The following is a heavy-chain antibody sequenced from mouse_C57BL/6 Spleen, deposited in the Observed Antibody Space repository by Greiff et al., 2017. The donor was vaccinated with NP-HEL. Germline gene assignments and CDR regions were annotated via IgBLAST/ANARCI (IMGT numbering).Heavy chain of an antibody. CDR3: TGPPYYYGSSPYAMDY. D-gene: IGHD1-1*01. J-gene: IGHJ4*01. CDR1: GFTFSNYW. Sequence: DVKLVESGGGLVQPGGSMKLSCVASGFTFSNYWMNWVRQSPEKGLEWVAQIRLKSDNYATHSSESVKGRFTISRDDSKSSVYLQMNNLRAEDTGIYYCTGPPYYYGSSPYAMDYWGQGTSVTVSS. V-gene: IGHV6-3*01. CDR2: IRLKSDNYAT.